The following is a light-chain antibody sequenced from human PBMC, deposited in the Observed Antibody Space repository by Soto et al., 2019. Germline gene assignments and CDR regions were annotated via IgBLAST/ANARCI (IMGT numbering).Light chain of an antibody. CDR3: QVWHSSGDQHDV. V-gene: IGLV3-21*02. CDR1: NIGTET. J-gene: IGLJ1*01. CDR2: DDS. Sequence: SYELTQPPSVSVAPGQTARITCGGNNIGTETVHWYQQKPGQAPVLVVYDDSDRPSGIPERFSGSNSGNTATLTISRVEAGDEADYYCQVWHSSGDQHDVFGTGTKVTVL.